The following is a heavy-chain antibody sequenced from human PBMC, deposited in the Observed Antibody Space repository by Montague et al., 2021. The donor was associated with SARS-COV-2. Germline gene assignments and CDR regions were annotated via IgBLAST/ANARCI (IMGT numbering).Heavy chain of an antibody. Sequence: TLSLTCTVSSGSISSGSYYWSWIRQPAGKGLEWIGRIYTSGSTNYSPSLKSRVTISVDTSKNQFSLKLSSVTAADTAVYYCARVGVGTMVRGVIPAYYYYGMDVWGQGTTVTVSS. CDR2: IYTSGST. J-gene: IGHJ6*02. CDR3: ARVGVGTMVRGVIPAYYYYGMDV. CDR1: SGSISSGSYY. V-gene: IGHV4-61*02. D-gene: IGHD3-10*01.